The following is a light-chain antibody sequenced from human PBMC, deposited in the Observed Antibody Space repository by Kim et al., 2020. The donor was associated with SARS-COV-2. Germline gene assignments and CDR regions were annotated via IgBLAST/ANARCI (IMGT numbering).Light chain of an antibody. CDR2: DVS. J-gene: IGLJ2*01. CDR1: SSDVGGYNY. Sequence: PGQSVNISCTGTSSDVGGYNYVSWYQQNPGKAPKLMIYDVSKRPSGVPDRFSGSKSGNTASLTVSGLQAEDEADYYCCSYAGSYTVFGGGTQLTVL. V-gene: IGLV2-11*01. CDR3: CSYAGSYTV.